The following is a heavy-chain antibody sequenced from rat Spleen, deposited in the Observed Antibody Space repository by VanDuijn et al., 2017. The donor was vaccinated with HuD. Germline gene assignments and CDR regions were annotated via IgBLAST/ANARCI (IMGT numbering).Heavy chain of an antibody. CDR2: IWTGGST. CDR1: GFSLTSYN. CDR3: ARELGPSYYWYFDF. Sequence: QVQLKESGPGLVQPSQTLSLTCTVSGFSLTSYNVHWVRQPTGKGLEWMGVIWTGGSTDYNSALKSRLSISRDTSKSQVFLKMNSLQTEYIATYYCARELGPSYYWYFDFWGPGTMVTVSS. D-gene: IGHD4-6*01. V-gene: IGHV2-30*01. J-gene: IGHJ1*01.